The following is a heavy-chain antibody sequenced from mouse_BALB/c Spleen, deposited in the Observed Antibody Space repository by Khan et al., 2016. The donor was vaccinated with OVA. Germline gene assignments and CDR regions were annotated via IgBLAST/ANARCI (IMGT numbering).Heavy chain of an antibody. CDR1: AYSITSDYA. Sequence: QLVGSGPGLVKPSQSLSLTFTVTAYSITSDYAWNWIRQFPGNKLDWMGYISYSGSNNYNPSLKSRISITRDTSKNQVFLQLNSVTTEDTATYYCARDGSRYNYAMDYWGQGTSVTVSS. CDR3: ARDGSRYNYAMDY. CDR2: ISYSGSN. D-gene: IGHD2-3*01. V-gene: IGHV3-2*02. J-gene: IGHJ4*01.